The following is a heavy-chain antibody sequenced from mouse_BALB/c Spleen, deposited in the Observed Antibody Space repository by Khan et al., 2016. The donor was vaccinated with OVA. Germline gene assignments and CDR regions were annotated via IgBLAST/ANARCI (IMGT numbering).Heavy chain of an antibody. CDR3: AGRGYDEAGIAY. CDR2: ISSAGSYT. Sequence: EVELVESGGDLVKPGGSLKISCAASGFTFSNYDMSWVRQTPDKRLEWVATISSAGSYTYYPDSVKGRFTISRDNAKNTLYLQMSSLTSEDTAMYYCAGRGYDEAGIAYWCQGTLVTVSA. V-gene: IGHV5-6*01. CDR1: GFTFSNYD. D-gene: IGHD2-2*01. J-gene: IGHJ3*01.